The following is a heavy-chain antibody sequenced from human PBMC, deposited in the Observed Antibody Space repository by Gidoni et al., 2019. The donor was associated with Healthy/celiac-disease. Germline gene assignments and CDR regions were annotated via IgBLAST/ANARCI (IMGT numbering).Heavy chain of an antibody. V-gene: IGHV3-43*01. J-gene: IGHJ4*02. Sequence: EVQLVESGGVVVQPGGSLRLSCAASGFPFDDYTMHWVRQAPGKGLEWVSLISWDGGSTYYADSVKGRFTISRDNSKNSLYLQMNSLRTEDTALYYCAKDRSSLVGANPHFDYWGQGTLVTVSS. CDR1: GFPFDDYT. CDR2: ISWDGGST. CDR3: AKDRSSLVGANPHFDY. D-gene: IGHD1-26*01.